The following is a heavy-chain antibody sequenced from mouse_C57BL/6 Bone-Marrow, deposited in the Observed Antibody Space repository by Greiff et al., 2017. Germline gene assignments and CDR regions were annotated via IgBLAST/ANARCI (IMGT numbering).Heavy chain of an antibody. CDR3: TTKGYDGGWYFDV. Sequence: VQLQQSGAELVRPGASVKLSCTASGFNINDDYMHWVKQRPEQGLEWIGWIDPENGDTEYASKFQGKATITADTSSNTAYLPLSSLTSEDTAVYYCTTKGYDGGWYFDVWGTGTTVTVSS. CDR2: IDPENGDT. V-gene: IGHV14-4*01. CDR1: GFNINDDY. D-gene: IGHD2-2*01. J-gene: IGHJ1*03.